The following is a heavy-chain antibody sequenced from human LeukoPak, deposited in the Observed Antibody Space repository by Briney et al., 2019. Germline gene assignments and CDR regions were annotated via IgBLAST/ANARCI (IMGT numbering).Heavy chain of an antibody. V-gene: IGHV3-7*01. D-gene: IGHD2-15*01. Sequence: GGSLRLSCVASGFTFSTYWMNWVCQAPGKGLERVGTIGPDGSDKYYVDSVKGRFTISRDNAKTSLYLQINSLRADDTALYFCARGIVVVVGASDHFDYWGQGTLITVSS. CDR1: GFTFSTYW. J-gene: IGHJ4*02. CDR3: ARGIVVVVGASDHFDY. CDR2: IGPDGSDK.